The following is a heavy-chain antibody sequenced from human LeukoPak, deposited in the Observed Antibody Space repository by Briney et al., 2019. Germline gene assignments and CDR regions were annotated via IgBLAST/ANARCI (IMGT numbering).Heavy chain of an antibody. CDR1: GFTFSSYA. V-gene: IGHV3-30-3*01. D-gene: IGHD1-26*01. CDR3: ARDALSGSYLDY. J-gene: IGHJ4*02. Sequence: GRSLRLSCAASGFTFSSYAMHWVRQAPGKGLEWVAVISYDGSNKYYADSVKGRFTISRDNSKNTLYLQMNSLRAEDTAVYYCARDALSGSYLDYWGQGTLVNVSS. CDR2: ISYDGSNK.